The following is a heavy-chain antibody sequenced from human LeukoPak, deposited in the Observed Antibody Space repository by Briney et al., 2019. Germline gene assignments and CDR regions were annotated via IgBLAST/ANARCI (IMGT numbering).Heavy chain of an antibody. CDR1: GHTPDSYG. J-gene: IGHJ6*02. CDR3: ANRVDYGDYYGLDV. Sequence: ASVKVSCKASGHTPDSYGITWVRQAPGQGLEWMGWISAHNGLTKYTQKLQGRVTMTTDTSTGTAYMELRSLRSDDTAMYYCANRVDYGDYYGLDVWGQGTTVIVSS. V-gene: IGHV1-18*01. D-gene: IGHD4-17*01. CDR2: ISAHNGLT.